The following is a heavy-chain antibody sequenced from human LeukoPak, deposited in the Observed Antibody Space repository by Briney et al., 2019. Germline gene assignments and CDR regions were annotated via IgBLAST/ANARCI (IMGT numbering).Heavy chain of an antibody. V-gene: IGHV4-59*08. J-gene: IGHJ2*01. CDR3: ARHPSRWGPVGYFDL. Sequence: SETLSLTCTVSGGSISTYFWSWIRQPPGKGLERIGYIYYSGSTNYNPSLKSRVTISLDTSKNQFSLKLSSVTAADTAVYYCARHPSRWGPVGYFDLWGRGTLVTVSS. D-gene: IGHD7-27*01. CDR1: GGSISTYF. CDR2: IYYSGST.